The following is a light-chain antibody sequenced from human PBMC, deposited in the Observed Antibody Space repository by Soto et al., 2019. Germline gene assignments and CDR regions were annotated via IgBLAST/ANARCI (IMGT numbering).Light chain of an antibody. V-gene: IGKV1-5*01. CDR1: HTISSW. CDR2: DAS. J-gene: IGKJ2*01. CDR3: QHYDSSSPYI. Sequence: DIQMTQSPSTLSASVGDRVTITCRASHTISSWLAWYQQKLGKAPKLLIYDASTLQSGVPSRFSGSGSGTEFTLTISSLQPDDFATYFCQHYDSSSPYIFGQGTKVEIK.